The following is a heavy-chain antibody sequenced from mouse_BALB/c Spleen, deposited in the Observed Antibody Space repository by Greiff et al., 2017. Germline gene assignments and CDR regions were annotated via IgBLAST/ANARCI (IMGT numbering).Heavy chain of an antibody. CDR3: ATHRYDWYFDV. D-gene: IGHD2-14*01. CDR1: GYSFTDYI. CDR2: INPYYGST. Sequence: VQLQQTGPELVKPGASVKISCKASGYSFTDYIMLWVKQSHGKSLEWIGNINPYYGSTSYNLKFKGKATLTVDKSSSTAYMQLNSLTSEDSAVYYCATHRYDWYFDVWGAGTTVTVSS. V-gene: IGHV1-39*01. J-gene: IGHJ1*01.